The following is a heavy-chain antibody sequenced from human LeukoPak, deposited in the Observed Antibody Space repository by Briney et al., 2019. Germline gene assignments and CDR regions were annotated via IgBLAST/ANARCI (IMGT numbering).Heavy chain of an antibody. CDR1: GFTLSGHW. Sequence: GGSLRLSCAPSGFTLSGHWMHWVRQAPGKGLVWVSRINTDGSTTNYAGPVRGRFTISRDNAQNMLFLQMNSLRADDTAVYYCVRDKEHYNRGTVTYYMDVWGKGTTVTVSS. CDR3: VRDKEHYNRGTVTYYMDV. CDR2: INTDGSTT. V-gene: IGHV3-74*01. J-gene: IGHJ6*03. D-gene: IGHD4-11*01.